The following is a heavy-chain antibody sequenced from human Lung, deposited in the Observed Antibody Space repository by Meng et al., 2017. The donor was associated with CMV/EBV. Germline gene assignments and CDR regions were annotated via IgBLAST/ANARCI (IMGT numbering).Heavy chain of an antibody. V-gene: IGHV3-21*06. Sequence: GGSXRLXCAASGFTFTIYKMNWVRQAAGQGLEWIASISSTGDNTYYADSVRGRFSISRLNARNSVFLQMDSLRAEDTAVYYCGRVPGVGISFYYGVDVWGRGTTVTVSS. CDR1: GFTFTIYK. CDR2: ISSTGDNT. CDR3: GRVPGVGISFYYGVDV. D-gene: IGHD3-3*01. J-gene: IGHJ6*02.